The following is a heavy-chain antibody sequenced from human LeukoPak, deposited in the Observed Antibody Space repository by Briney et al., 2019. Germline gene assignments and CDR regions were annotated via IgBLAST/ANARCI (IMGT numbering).Heavy chain of an antibody. CDR3: AKEGAWGSYHLDPFDY. J-gene: IGHJ4*02. Sequence: GGSLRLSCAASGFTFSNYAMSWVRQTPGKGPEWVSGISGSGGSTYYADSVKGRFTISRDNSKNTLYLQMNSLRAEDTAVYYCAKEGAWGSYHLDPFDYWGQGTLVTVSS. D-gene: IGHD3-16*02. V-gene: IGHV3-23*01. CDR2: ISGSGGST. CDR1: GFTFSNYA.